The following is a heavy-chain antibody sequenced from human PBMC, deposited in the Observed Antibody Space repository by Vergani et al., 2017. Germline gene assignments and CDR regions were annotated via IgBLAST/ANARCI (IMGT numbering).Heavy chain of an antibody. CDR1: GASIRSSNYY. Sequence: QLQLQESGPGLVKPSATLSLTCSVSGASIRSSNYYWGWIRQPPGKGLEWIASIYYSGSTYYNPSLKSRVTISVDTSKNQFSLKLSSVTAADTALYVCAGHSTVEWLVKLGWIDPWGQGILVTVSS. V-gene: IGHV4-39*01. CDR3: AGHSTVEWLVKLGWIDP. CDR2: IYYSGST. D-gene: IGHD6-19*01. J-gene: IGHJ5*02.